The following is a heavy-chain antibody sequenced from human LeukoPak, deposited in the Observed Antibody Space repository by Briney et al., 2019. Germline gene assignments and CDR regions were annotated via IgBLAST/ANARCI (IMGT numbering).Heavy chain of an antibody. CDR2: INSDESIT. Sequence: GGSLRLSCAASGFTFGSSWMYWVRQAPGKGLVWVSRINSDESITTYADSVKGRFTISRDNAKNTLYLQMNSLRAEDTAVYYCARGLVPGFLDYWGQGTPVTVSS. CDR3: ARGLVPGFLDY. D-gene: IGHD4-11*01. V-gene: IGHV3-74*01. J-gene: IGHJ4*02. CDR1: GFTFGSSW.